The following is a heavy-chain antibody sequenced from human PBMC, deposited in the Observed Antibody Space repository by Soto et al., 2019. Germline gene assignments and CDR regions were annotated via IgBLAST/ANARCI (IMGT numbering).Heavy chain of an antibody. V-gene: IGHV3-23*01. CDR3: SKSLFGGPDI. Sequence: GGSLRLSCAASRFTFSTYAMSWVRQAPGKGLEWVSGISGGGGDTSYADSVRGRFTCSRDNSKNTLYLQMNSLRAEDTALYYCSKSLFGGPDIWGQGTMVTVSS. D-gene: IGHD2-15*01. CDR1: RFTFSTYA. J-gene: IGHJ3*02. CDR2: ISGGGGDT.